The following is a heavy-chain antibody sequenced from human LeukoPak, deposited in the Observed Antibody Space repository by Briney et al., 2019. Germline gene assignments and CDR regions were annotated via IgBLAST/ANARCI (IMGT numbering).Heavy chain of an antibody. CDR3: ARSRGGGDNYDFWSGYSKGAYYYYGMDV. V-gene: IGHV4-59*01. J-gene: IGHJ6*02. D-gene: IGHD3-3*01. CDR1: GGSISSYY. Sequence: PSETLSLTCTVSGGSISSYYWSWIRQPPGKGLEWIGYIYYSGSTNYNPSLKSRVTISVDTSKSQFSLKLSSVTAADTAVYYCARSRGGGDNYDFWSGYSKGAYYYYGMDVWGQGTTVTVSS. CDR2: IYYSGST.